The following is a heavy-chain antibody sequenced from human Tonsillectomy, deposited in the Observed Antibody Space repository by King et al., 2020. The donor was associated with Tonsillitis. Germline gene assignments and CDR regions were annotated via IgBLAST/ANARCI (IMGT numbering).Heavy chain of an antibody. CDR1: GFTFDDYI. V-gene: IGHV3-43*01. J-gene: IGHJ1*01. D-gene: IGHD5-18*01. CDR3: AKSGYSYGYFQW. CDR2: ISWDGGST. Sequence: VQLVESGGVVVQPGGSLRLSCAASGFTFDDYIMHWVRQTPGKGLEWVSLISWDGGSTDYADSVKGRFIISRDNSKNSLYLQMNSLRTEDTALYYCAKSGYSYGYFQWWGQGTLVTVSS.